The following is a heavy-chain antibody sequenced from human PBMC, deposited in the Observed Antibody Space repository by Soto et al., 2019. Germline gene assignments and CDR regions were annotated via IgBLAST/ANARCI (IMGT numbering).Heavy chain of an antibody. V-gene: IGHV3-23*01. CDR1: GFTFSSYA. Sequence: PGGSLSLSCAASGFTFSSYAMSWVRQAPGKGLEWVSAISGSGGSTYYADSVKGRFTISRDNSKNTLYLQMNSLRAEDTAVYYCAKEATVKLTYYYYYGMDVWGQGTTVTVSS. CDR2: ISGSGGST. J-gene: IGHJ6*02. D-gene: IGHD4-17*01. CDR3: AKEATVKLTYYYYYGMDV.